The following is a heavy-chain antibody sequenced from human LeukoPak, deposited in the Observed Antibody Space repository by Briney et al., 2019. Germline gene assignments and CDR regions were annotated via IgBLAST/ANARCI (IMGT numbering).Heavy chain of an antibody. CDR2: ISSSTSYI. CDR1: GFTFSSYS. J-gene: IGHJ4*02. D-gene: IGHD3-22*01. V-gene: IGHV3-21*01. CDR3: ARDTFYYASSGLDY. Sequence: PGGSLTLSCAASGFTFSSYSMNWVRQAPGKGLEWVSSISSSTSYIYYADSVKGRFTISRDNAKNSLYLQMNSLGAEDTAVYYCARDTFYYASSGLDYWGQGTLVTVSS.